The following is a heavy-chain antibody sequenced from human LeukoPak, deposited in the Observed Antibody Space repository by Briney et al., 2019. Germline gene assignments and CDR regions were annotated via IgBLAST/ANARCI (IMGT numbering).Heavy chain of an antibody. CDR2: INPSGGST. D-gene: IGHD6-6*01. Sequence: ASVKVSCKASGYTFTSYYMHWVRQAPGQGLEWMGIINPSGGSTSYAQKFQGRVTMTRDTSTSTVYMELSSLRSEDTAVYYCARVGSSPGRGGYFDYWGQGTLVTVSS. V-gene: IGHV1-46*01. J-gene: IGHJ4*02. CDR1: GYTFTSYY. CDR3: ARVGSSPGRGGYFDY.